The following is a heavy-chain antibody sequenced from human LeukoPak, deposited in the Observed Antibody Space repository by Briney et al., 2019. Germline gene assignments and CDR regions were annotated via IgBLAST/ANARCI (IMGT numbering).Heavy chain of an antibody. CDR3: AGDSGPLDY. CDR1: GFTFSSYW. D-gene: IGHD3-10*01. CDR2: IKQDGSEK. V-gene: IGHV3-7*01. Sequence: RGSLRLSCAASGFTFSSYWKRSVRQAPGKGLGWVANIKQDGSEKYYVDSVKGRFTISRDNAKNSLYLQMNSLRAEDTAVYYCAGDSGPLDYWGQGTLVTVSS. J-gene: IGHJ4*02.